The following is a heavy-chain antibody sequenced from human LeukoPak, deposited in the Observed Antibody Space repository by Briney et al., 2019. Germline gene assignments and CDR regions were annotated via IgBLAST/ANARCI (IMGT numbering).Heavy chain of an antibody. V-gene: IGHV2-70*11. J-gene: IGHJ4*02. CDR2: IDWDDDK. D-gene: IGHD5-18*01. Sequence: SGPALVKPTQPLTLTCTLSGFSLSTSGMCVSWIRQPPGKALEWLARIDWDDDKYYSTSLKTRLTISKDTSKNQVVLTMTNMDPVDTATYYCARIRYDVDTAMAFDYWGQGTLVTVSS. CDR3: ARIRYDVDTAMAFDY. CDR1: GFSLSTSGMC.